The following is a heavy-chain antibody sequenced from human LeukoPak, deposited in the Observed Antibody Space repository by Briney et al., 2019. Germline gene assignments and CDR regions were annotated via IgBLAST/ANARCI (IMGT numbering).Heavy chain of an antibody. CDR1: GGSISSGGYY. J-gene: IGHJ4*02. CDR2: IYYSGST. V-gene: IGHV4-31*03. D-gene: IGHD3-10*01. Sequence: SETLSLTCTVSGGSISSGGYYWSWIRQHPGKGLEWIGYIYYSGSTYYNPSLKSRVTISVDTSKNQFSLKLSSVTAADTAVYCCARGPKGYYYGSGSFGDWARGPLVTVSS. CDR3: ARGPKGYYYGSGSFGD.